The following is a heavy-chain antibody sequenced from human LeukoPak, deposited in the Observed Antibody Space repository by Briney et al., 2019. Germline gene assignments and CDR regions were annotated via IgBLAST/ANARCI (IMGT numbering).Heavy chain of an antibody. CDR2: IRSKAYGGTT. J-gene: IGHJ4*02. D-gene: IGHD2-2*02. Sequence: GGSLRLSCTASGFTFGDYAMSWFRQAPGKGLEWVGFIRSKAYGGTTEYAASVKGRFTISRDDSKSIAYLQMNSLETEDTAVYYCTRVGYCSSTSCYTQGGFDYWGQGTLVTVSS. CDR3: TRVGYCSSTSCYTQGGFDY. V-gene: IGHV3-49*03. CDR1: GFTFGDYA.